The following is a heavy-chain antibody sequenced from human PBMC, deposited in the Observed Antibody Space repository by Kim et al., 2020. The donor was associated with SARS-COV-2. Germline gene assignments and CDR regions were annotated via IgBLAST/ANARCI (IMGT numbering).Heavy chain of an antibody. CDR1: GYTFTSYA. V-gene: IGHV7-4-1*02. Sequence: ASVKVSCKASGYTFTSYAMNWVRQAPGQGLEWMGWINTNTGNATYAQGFTGRFVFSLDTSVSTAYLQISSLKAEDTAVYYCAREVTIPATTYYYYYYGMDVWGQGTTVTVSS. J-gene: IGHJ6*02. D-gene: IGHD3-3*01. CDR3: AREVTIPATTYYYYYYGMDV. CDR2: INTNTGNA.